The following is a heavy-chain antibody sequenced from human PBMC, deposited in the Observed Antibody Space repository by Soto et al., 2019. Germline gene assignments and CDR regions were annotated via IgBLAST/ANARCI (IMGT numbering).Heavy chain of an antibody. CDR2: ISGSGGST. J-gene: IGHJ3*02. CDR1: GFTFSSYA. Sequence: GGSLRLSCAASGFTFSSYAMSWVRQAPGKGLEWVSAISGSGGSTYYADSVKGRFTISRDNSKNTLYLQMNSLRAEDTAVYYCAKDGIAAAAETWEAFDIWGQGTMVTVSS. D-gene: IGHD6-13*01. CDR3: AKDGIAAAAETWEAFDI. V-gene: IGHV3-23*01.